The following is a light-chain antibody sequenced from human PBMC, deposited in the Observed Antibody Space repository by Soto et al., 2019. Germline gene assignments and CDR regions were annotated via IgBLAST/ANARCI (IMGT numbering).Light chain of an antibody. CDR3: QQYGSSPLT. V-gene: IGKV3-20*01. CDR2: DAS. J-gene: IGKJ4*01. Sequence: EIVLTQSPGTLSLSPGERATLSCRASQSVSSSYLAWYQQKPGQAPRLLIYDASRRATGIPDRFSGSGSGTDFTLTISRLEPEDFAVYYYQQYGSSPLTFGGGTKVEIK. CDR1: QSVSSSY.